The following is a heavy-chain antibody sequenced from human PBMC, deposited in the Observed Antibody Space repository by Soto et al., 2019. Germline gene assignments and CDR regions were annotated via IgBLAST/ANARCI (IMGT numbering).Heavy chain of an antibody. CDR1: GFTFSSYA. CDR2: ISYDGSNK. D-gene: IGHD3-3*01. Sequence: QVQLVESGGGVVQPGRSLRLSCAASGFTFSSYAMHWVRQAPGKGLEWVAVISYDGSNKYYADSVKGRFTISRDNSKNTLYLQMNSLRAEDTAVYYCARDSGPDFWSGGGPAYYYYGMDVWGQGTTVTVSS. J-gene: IGHJ6*02. CDR3: ARDSGPDFWSGGGPAYYYYGMDV. V-gene: IGHV3-30-3*01.